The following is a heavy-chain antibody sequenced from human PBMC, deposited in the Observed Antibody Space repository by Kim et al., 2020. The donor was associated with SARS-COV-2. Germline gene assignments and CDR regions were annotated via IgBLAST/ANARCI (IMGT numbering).Heavy chain of an antibody. V-gene: IGHV3-20*04. CDR2: INWNGGST. J-gene: IGHJ4*02. D-gene: IGHD4-17*01. Sequence: GGSLRLSCAASGFTFDDYGMSWVRQAPGKGLEWVSGINWNGGSTGYADSVKGRFTISRDNAKNSLYLQMNSLRAEDTALYYCARDSEDDYGDYVGYWGQGTLVTVSS. CDR1: GFTFDDYG. CDR3: ARDSEDDYGDYVGY.